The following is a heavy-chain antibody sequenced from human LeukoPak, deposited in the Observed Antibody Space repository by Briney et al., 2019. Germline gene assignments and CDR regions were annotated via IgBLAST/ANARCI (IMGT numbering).Heavy chain of an antibody. CDR3: ARDSGGYYYMDV. D-gene: IGHD1-26*01. J-gene: IGHJ6*03. V-gene: IGHV1-2*02. Sequence: AASVKVSCKASGYTFTGYYMHWVRQAPGQGLEWMGWINPNSGGTNYAQKFQGRVTMTRDTSISTAYMELSRLRSDDTAVYYCARDSGGYYYMDVWGKGTTVTVSS. CDR1: GYTFTGYY. CDR2: INPNSGGT.